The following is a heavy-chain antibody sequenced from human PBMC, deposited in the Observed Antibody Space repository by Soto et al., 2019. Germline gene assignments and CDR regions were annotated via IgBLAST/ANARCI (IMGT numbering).Heavy chain of an antibody. CDR2: ISAYNGNT. CDR3: ARGGLMITFGGVIGNWFDP. D-gene: IGHD3-16*02. CDR1: GYTFTSYG. J-gene: IGHJ5*02. Sequence: QVQLVQSGAEVKKPGASVKVSCKASGYTFTSYGISWVRQAPGQGLEWMGWISAYNGNTNYAQKLQGRVTMTTDTSTRTAYMGLRSRGSDDTAVYYCARGGLMITFGGVIGNWFDPWGQGTLVTVSS. V-gene: IGHV1-18*01.